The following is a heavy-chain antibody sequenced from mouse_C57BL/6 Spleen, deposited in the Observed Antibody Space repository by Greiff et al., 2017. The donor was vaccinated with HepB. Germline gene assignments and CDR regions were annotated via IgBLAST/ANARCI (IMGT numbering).Heavy chain of an antibody. CDR3: ARGVYFGNCHYWYFDV. CDR2: ISSGSSTI. Sequence: EVKLVESGGGLVKPGGSLKLSCAASGFTFSDYGMHWVRQAPEKGLEWVAYISSGSSTIYYADTVKGRFTISRDNAKNTLFLQITSLRSEDTAMYYCARGVYFGNCHYWYFDVWGTGTTVTVSS. CDR1: GFTFSDYG. V-gene: IGHV5-17*01. D-gene: IGHD2-1*01. J-gene: IGHJ1*03.